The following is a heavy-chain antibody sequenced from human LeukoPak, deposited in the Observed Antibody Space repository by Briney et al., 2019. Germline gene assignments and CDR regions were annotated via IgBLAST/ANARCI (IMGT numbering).Heavy chain of an antibody. V-gene: IGHV3-21*01. CDR2: ISSSSSYI. J-gene: IGHJ4*02. D-gene: IGHD5-24*01. Sequence: GESLRLSCAASGFTFSSYSMNWVRQAPGKGLEWVSSISSSSSYIYYADSVKGRFTISRDNAKNSLYLQMNCLRAEDTAVYYCAREGLLSRDGYYSWGQGTLVTVSS. CDR3: AREGLLSRDGYYS. CDR1: GFTFSSYS.